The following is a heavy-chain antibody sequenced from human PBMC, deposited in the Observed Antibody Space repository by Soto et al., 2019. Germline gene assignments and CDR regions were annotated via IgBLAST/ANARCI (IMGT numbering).Heavy chain of an antibody. Sequence: EASVKVSCKASGYTFTSYGISWVRQAPGQGLEWMGWISAYNGNTNYAQKLQGRVTMTTDTSTSTAYMELRSLRSDDTAVYYCARVGRYYDSSGHPHVWGQGTTVTVSS. V-gene: IGHV1-18*01. CDR3: ARVGRYYDSSGHPHV. J-gene: IGHJ6*02. CDR2: ISAYNGNT. CDR1: GYTFTSYG. D-gene: IGHD3-22*01.